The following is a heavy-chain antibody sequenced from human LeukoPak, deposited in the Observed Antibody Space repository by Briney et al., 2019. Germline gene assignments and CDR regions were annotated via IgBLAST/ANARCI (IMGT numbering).Heavy chain of an antibody. Sequence: GGSLRLSCAAAGFTFSSKWMSWVRQAPGKGLEWVANIKSDGSEKYYVDSVKGRFTISRDNAKNSLFLQMNSLRAEDTAVYYCARDGSGQWPIGFWGQGTLVTVSS. CDR2: IKSDGSEK. CDR3: ARDGSGQWPIGF. D-gene: IGHD3-10*01. J-gene: IGHJ4*02. V-gene: IGHV3-7*01. CDR1: GFTFSSKW.